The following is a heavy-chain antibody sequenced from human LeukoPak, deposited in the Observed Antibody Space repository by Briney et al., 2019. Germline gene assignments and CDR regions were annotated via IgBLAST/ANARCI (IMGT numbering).Heavy chain of an antibody. J-gene: IGHJ6*03. CDR1: GYTFTGYY. CDR3: ARGLATYMDV. CDR2: INPSDGKT. V-gene: IGHV1-46*01. D-gene: IGHD3-3*02. Sequence: ASVKVSCKASGYTFTGYYMHWVRQAPGQGLEWMGIINPSDGKTSYAQKFQGRVTMTRDTSTSTVYMELSGLRSEDTAVYYCARGLATYMDVWGKGTTVTVSS.